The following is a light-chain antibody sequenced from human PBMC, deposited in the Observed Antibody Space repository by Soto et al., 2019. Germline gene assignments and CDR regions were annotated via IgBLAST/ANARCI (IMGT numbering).Light chain of an antibody. CDR2: GNS. J-gene: IGLJ2*01. V-gene: IGLV1-40*01. CDR1: SSNIGAGYD. Sequence: QSVLTQPPSVSGAPGQRVTISCTGSSSNIGAGYDVHWYQQLPGTAPKLLIYGNSNRPSGVPDRFSGSKSGTSASLAITGLEAEAEAEYYCQCYDSSLSGSVVFGGGTKLTVL. CDR3: QCYDSSLSGSVV.